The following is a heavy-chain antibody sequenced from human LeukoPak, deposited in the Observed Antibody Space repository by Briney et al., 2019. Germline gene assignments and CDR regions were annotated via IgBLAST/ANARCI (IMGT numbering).Heavy chain of an antibody. J-gene: IGHJ4*02. CDR3: ARVVRGSYNDY. CDR1: GGSISSYY. Sequence: PSETLSLTCTVSGGSISSYYWSWIRQPPGKGLEWIGEIYHSGSTNYNPSLKSRVTISVDKSKNQFSLKLSSVTAADTAVYYCARVVRGSYNDYWGQGTLVTVSS. V-gene: IGHV4-59*12. D-gene: IGHD1-26*01. CDR2: IYHSGST.